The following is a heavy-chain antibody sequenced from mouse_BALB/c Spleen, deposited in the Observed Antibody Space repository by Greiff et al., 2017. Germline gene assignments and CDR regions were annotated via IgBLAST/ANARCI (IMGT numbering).Heavy chain of an antibody. CDR3: KIITTVRAY. V-gene: IGHV14-3*02. Sequence: VQLQQSGAELVKPGASVKLSCTASGFNIKDTYMHWVKQRPEQGLEWIGRIDPANGNTKYAPKFQGKATMTADTSSNTAYLQLSSLTSEDTAVYYCKIITTVRAYWGQGTLVTVSA. CDR2: IDPANGNT. D-gene: IGHD1-1*01. J-gene: IGHJ3*01. CDR1: GFNIKDTY.